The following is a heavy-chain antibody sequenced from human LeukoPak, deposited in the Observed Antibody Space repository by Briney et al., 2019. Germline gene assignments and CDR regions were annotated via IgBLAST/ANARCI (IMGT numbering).Heavy chain of an antibody. CDR1: GFTFSNAW. CDR3: TTGIAVAGTRILDY. D-gene: IGHD6-19*01. V-gene: IGHV3-15*01. J-gene: IGHJ4*02. Sequence: GGSLRLSCAASGFTFSNAWMRWVRQAPGKGLEWVGRIKSKTDGGTTDYAAPVKGRFTISRDDSKNTLYLQMNSLKTEDTAVYYCTTGIAVAGTRILDYWGQGTLVTVSS. CDR2: IKSKTDGGTT.